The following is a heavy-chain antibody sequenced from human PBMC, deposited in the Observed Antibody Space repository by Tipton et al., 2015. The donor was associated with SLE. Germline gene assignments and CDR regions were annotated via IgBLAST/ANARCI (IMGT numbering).Heavy chain of an antibody. D-gene: IGHD6-6*01. CDR2: IYYSGST. J-gene: IGHJ4*02. Sequence: TLSLTCTVSGGSISSYYWSWIRQPPGEGLEWIGYIYYSGSTNYNPSLKSRVTISVDTSKNQFSLKLSSVTAADTAVYYCARSSIAASFDYWGQGTLVTVSS. V-gene: IGHV4-59*08. CDR3: ARSSIAASFDY. CDR1: GGSISSYY.